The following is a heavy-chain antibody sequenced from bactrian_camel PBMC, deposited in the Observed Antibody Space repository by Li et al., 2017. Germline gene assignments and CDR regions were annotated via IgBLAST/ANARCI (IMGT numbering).Heavy chain of an antibody. CDR2: IDGSGNA. CDR3: ARNLRPPYTE. Sequence: VQLVESGGGVVQPGESLTLSCAASGFPFSGHVMTWLRQPPGQDLQWVSSIDGSGNAYYTAFVKGRFTTTRDNAKNTIYLQMNSLKSEDTAMYYCARNLRPPYTEGGQGTQVTVS. J-gene: IGHJ4*01. D-gene: IGHD2*01. CDR1: GFPFSGHV. V-gene: IGHV3S10*01.